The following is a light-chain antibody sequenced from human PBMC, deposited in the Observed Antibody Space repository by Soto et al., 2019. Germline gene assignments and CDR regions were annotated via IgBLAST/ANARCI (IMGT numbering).Light chain of an antibody. Sequence: DIHMTQSPSTLSASIGDRVTITCRASQSLTMGLVWYQQKPGKAPNLLIYKTSSLESGVPSRFSGSESGTAVTLTLSSLQPDDFATYYCQHWTDYSWTFGQGTKVEVK. V-gene: IGKV1-5*03. CDR3: QHWTDYSWT. CDR2: KTS. J-gene: IGKJ1*01. CDR1: QSLTMG.